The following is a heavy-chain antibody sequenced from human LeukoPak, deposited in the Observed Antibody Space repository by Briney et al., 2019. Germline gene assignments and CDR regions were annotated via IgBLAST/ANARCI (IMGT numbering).Heavy chain of an antibody. J-gene: IGHJ4*02. V-gene: IGHV1-8*01. D-gene: IGHD3-10*01. CDR1: EYTFTSYD. Sequence: ASVKVSCKASEYTFTSYDINWVRQAPGQGLEWMGWMNPNSGNTGYAQKFQGRVTMTRNTSISTAYMELSSLRSEDTAVYYCARGPHYYGSGSYPFDYWGQGTLVTVSS. CDR3: ARGPHYYGSGSYPFDY. CDR2: MNPNSGNT.